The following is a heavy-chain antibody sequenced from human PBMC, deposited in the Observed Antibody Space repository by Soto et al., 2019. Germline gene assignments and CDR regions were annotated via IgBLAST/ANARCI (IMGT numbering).Heavy chain of an antibody. CDR3: ARVEDYSTYYYYGMDV. CDR2: ISSSISYI. Sequence: PGGSLRLSCAASGFTFSSYSMIWVRQAPGKGLEWVSSISSSISYIYYADSVKGRLTISRDNAKNSLYLQMNSLRAEDTAVYFCARVEDYSTYYYYGMDVWGQGTTVTVSS. D-gene: IGHD4-4*01. V-gene: IGHV3-21*01. CDR1: GFTFSSYS. J-gene: IGHJ6*02.